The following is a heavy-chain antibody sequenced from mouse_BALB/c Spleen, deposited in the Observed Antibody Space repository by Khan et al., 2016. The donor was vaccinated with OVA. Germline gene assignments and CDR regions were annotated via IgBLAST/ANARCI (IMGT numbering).Heavy chain of an antibody. CDR1: GFSFTSDYI. Sequence: EVQLQESGPDLVKPSQSLSLTCTVTGFSFTSDYIWYVLRPPPGNQLEWMGYIHCSGRTNYNPSLKSRITITRDTSKNQFFLQLNSVTSEDTAPYCCAGEFPTYWGQGTLVTVSA. CDR3: AGEFPTY. V-gene: IGHV3-1*02. J-gene: IGHJ3*01. CDR2: IHCSGRT.